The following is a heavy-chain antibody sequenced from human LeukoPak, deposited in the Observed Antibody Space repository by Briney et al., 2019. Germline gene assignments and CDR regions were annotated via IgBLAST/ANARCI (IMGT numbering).Heavy chain of an antibody. CDR2: INRSGSI. J-gene: IGHJ4*02. V-gene: IGHV4-34*01. CDR1: GESFNTYY. CDR3: TATPYRDGPLNY. Sequence: KPSETLSPNCGVYGESFNTYYWTWLRQPPGKRLEWLGEINRSGSINYNPSLKSRVTMSVDTSKNQLSLTLTSVTAADTAVYYCTATPYRDGPLNYWGQGTLVTVSS. D-gene: IGHD5-24*01.